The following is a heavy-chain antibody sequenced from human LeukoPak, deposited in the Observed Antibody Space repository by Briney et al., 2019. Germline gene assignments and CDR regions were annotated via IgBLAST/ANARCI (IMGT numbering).Heavy chain of an antibody. CDR2: IYSGGST. CDR3: SSGGNSVFDY. Sequence: GGSLRLSCAASGFTVSSNYMTWVRQAPGKGLEWVSVIYSGGSTYYADSVKGRFTMSRDNSKNTLHLQMNRLRAEDTAVYYCSSGGNSVFDYWGQGTLVTVSS. CDR1: GFTVSSNY. V-gene: IGHV3-53*01. D-gene: IGHD4-23*01. J-gene: IGHJ4*02.